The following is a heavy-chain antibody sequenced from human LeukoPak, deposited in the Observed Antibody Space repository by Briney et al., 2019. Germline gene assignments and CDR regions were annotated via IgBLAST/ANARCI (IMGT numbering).Heavy chain of an antibody. Sequence: PGGSLRLSCAASGFTFSNYAMHWVRQAPGKGLEWVSYISSSGSTIYYADSVKGRFTISRDNAKNSLYLQMNSLRAEDTAVYYCARDHYGYCSSTSCYTKSYGMDVWGQGTTVTVSS. CDR3: ARDHYGYCSSTSCYTKSYGMDV. J-gene: IGHJ6*02. V-gene: IGHV3-48*03. D-gene: IGHD2-2*02. CDR1: GFTFSNYA. CDR2: ISSSGSTI.